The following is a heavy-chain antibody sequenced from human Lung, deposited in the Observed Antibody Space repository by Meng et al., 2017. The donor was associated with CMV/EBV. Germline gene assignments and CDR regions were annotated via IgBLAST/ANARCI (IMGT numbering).Heavy chain of an antibody. J-gene: IGHJ6*02. CDR1: GFTVSSNY. Sequence: GGSLRLXXAASGFTVSSNYMSWVRQAPGKGLEWVSVIYSGGSTYYADSVKGRFTISRDNSKNTLYLQMNSLSAEDTAVYYCARNNCSSTSCYSLYYYGMDVWGQGXTVTVSS. D-gene: IGHD2-2*01. CDR2: IYSGGST. V-gene: IGHV3-53*01. CDR3: ARNNCSSTSCYSLYYYGMDV.